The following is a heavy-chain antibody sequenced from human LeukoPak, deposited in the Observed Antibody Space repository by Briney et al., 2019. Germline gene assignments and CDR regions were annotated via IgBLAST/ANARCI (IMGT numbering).Heavy chain of an antibody. V-gene: IGHV3-30*02. Sequence: VGYLRLSCAASGFTFSSYGMHWVRQAPGKGLEWVAFIRYDGSNKYYADSVKGRFTISRDNSKNTLYLKMNSLRADHSAPYYRAKNRAQDISTSCQGSNFIEPCGQGTLVTVSS. CDR1: GFTFSSYG. CDR2: IRYDGSNK. D-gene: IGHD2-2*01. J-gene: IGHJ5*02. CDR3: AKNRAQDISTSCQGSNFIEP.